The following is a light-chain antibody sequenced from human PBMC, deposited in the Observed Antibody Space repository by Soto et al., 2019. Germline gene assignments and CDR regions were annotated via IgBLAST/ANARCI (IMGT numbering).Light chain of an antibody. Sequence: QSVLTQHPSASGSPGQSVTISCTGTSSDVGGYNYVSWYQQYPGKAPQLVIYEVNKRPSGVPDRFSGSKSGNTASLTVSGLQAEDEADYYCSSYVGTKSYVFGTGTKVTVL. V-gene: IGLV2-8*01. CDR3: SSYVGTKSYV. J-gene: IGLJ1*01. CDR2: EVN. CDR1: SSDVGGYNY.